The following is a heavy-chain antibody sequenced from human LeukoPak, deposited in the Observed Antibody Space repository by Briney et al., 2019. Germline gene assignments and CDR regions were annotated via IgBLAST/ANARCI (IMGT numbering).Heavy chain of an antibody. CDR2: INPNSGGT. CDR3: AGGFDEYCGGDCYLWYFDY. Sequence: ASVKVSCNASGYTFTGYYLHWVRQAPGQGPEWMGWINPNSGGTNYAQKFQGRVTMTRDTSSSTAYMELSRLRSDDTAVYYCAGGFDEYCGGDCYLWYFDYWCQGTLVTVSS. J-gene: IGHJ4*02. D-gene: IGHD2-21*02. CDR1: GYTFTGYY. V-gene: IGHV1-2*02.